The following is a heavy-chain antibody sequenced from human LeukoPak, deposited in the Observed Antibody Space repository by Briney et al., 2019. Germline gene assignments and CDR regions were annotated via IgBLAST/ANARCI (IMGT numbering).Heavy chain of an antibody. CDR1: GFTFSSYA. J-gene: IGHJ4*02. V-gene: IGHV3-30*04. CDR2: ISYDGSNK. CDR3: ARDDRAVAGFYYCDY. D-gene: IGHD6-19*01. Sequence: GGSLRLSCAASGFTFSSYAMHWVRQAPGKGLEWVAIISYDGSNKYYADSMKGRFTISRHNSKNTLYLQMDSLRTEDTALYYCARDDRAVAGFYYCDYWGQGTLVTVSS.